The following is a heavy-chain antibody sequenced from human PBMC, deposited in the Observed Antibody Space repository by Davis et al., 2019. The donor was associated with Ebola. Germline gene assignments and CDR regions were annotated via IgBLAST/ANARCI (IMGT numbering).Heavy chain of an antibody. Sequence: ASVKVSCKASGYTFTSYYMHWVRQAPGQGLEWMGIINPSGGSTSYAQKFQGRVTITRDTSASTAYMELSSLTSEDTAVYYCARDWSGGSYGWDYWGQGTLVTVSS. CDR3: ARDWSGGSYGWDY. V-gene: IGHV1-46*01. CDR2: INPSGGST. D-gene: IGHD1-26*01. J-gene: IGHJ4*02. CDR1: GYTFTSYY.